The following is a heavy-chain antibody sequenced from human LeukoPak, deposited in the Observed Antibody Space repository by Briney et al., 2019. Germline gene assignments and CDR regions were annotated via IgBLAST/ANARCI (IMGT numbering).Heavy chain of an antibody. CDR2: ISSRGSTI. V-gene: IGHV3-11*01. CDR1: GFIFSDYY. CDR3: ARFQGYYYYGMDV. J-gene: IGHJ6*02. Sequence: GGSRRLSCAASGFIFSDYYMSWIRQAPGKGLEWVSYISSRGSTIYYSDSVKGRLTVSRDNAKNSLYLQMNSLRAEDTAVYYCARFQGYYYYGMDVWGQGTTVTVSS.